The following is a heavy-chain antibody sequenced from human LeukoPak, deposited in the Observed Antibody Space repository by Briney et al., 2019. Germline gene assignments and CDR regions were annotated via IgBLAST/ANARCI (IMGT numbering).Heavy chain of an antibody. Sequence: GGSLRLSCAASGFTFSSYSMNWVRQAPGKGLEWVSYISSSSSTIYYADSVKGRFTISRDNAKNSLYLQMNSLKVEDTAVYYCAKGRPGGAVLAAYFDYWGQGTLLTVSS. V-gene: IGHV3-48*04. D-gene: IGHD2/OR15-2a*01. CDR1: GFTFSSYS. J-gene: IGHJ4*02. CDR3: AKGRPGGAVLAAYFDY. CDR2: ISSSSSTI.